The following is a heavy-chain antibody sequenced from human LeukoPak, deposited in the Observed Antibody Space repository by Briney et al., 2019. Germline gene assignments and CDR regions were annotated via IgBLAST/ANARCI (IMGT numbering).Heavy chain of an antibody. J-gene: IGHJ4*02. Sequence: SETLSLTCTVSGGYISSSSYYWGWIRQPPGNGLEWIGSIYYSGSTYYNPSLKSRVTISVDTSKNQFSLKLSSVTAADTAVYYCARDRDYYDSSGSLFDYWGQGTLVTVSS. CDR3: ARDRDYYDSSGSLFDY. V-gene: IGHV4-39*07. CDR2: IYYSGST. CDR1: GGYISSSSYY. D-gene: IGHD3-22*01.